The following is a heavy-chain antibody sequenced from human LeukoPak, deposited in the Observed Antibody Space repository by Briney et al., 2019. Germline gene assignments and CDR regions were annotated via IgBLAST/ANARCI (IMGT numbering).Heavy chain of an antibody. CDR2: ISSNGGST. V-gene: IGHV3-64*01. Sequence: GGSLRLSCAASGFTFSSYAMHWVRQAPGKGLEYVSAISSNGGSTYYANSVKGRFTISRDNSKNTLYLQMGSLRAEDMAVYYCARGGSYYNFDYWGQGTLVTVSS. CDR1: GFTFSSYA. D-gene: IGHD1-26*01. J-gene: IGHJ4*02. CDR3: ARGGSYYNFDY.